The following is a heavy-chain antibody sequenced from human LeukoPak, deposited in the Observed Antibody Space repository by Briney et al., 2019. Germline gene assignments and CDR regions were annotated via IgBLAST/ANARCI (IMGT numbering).Heavy chain of an antibody. J-gene: IGHJ4*02. CDR3: ASLARDY. CDR1: GFTFSSYA. V-gene: IGHV3-23*01. D-gene: IGHD3-3*02. CDR2: IISSGGST. Sequence: LTGGSLRLSCAASGFTFSSYAMSWVRQAPGKGLEWVSLIISSGGSTYYADSVKGRFTISRDNSKNTLYLQMNSLRAEDTAVYYCASLARDYWGQGTLVSVSS.